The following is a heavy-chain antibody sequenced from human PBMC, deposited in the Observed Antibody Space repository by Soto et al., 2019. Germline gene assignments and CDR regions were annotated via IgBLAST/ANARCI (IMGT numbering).Heavy chain of an antibody. D-gene: IGHD3-22*01. Sequence: QVQLVESGGGLVKPGGSLRLSCAASGFTFSDYYMSWIRQAPGKGLEWVTYISGSDSIIYYTDSVKGRFTISRDNAKNSLYLQMNSLRAEDTAVYYCARDLGYYDSSGYFDYWGQGTLVTVSS. CDR1: GFTFSDYY. CDR2: ISGSDSII. V-gene: IGHV3-11*01. CDR3: ARDLGYYDSSGYFDY. J-gene: IGHJ4*02.